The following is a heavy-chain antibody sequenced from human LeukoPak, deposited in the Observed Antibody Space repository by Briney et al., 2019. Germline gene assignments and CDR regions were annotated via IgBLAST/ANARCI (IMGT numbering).Heavy chain of an antibody. CDR2: INTSGFP. CDR3: ASYRGSSGYFDS. Sequence: PSETLSLTCTVSGGSISSYYCSWIRRPAGKGLEWIGRINTSGFPDYNPSLKSRVTMSVDKSENQFSLKLRSVTAADTAVYYCASYRGSSGYFDSWGQGTLVTVLS. CDR1: GGSISSYY. D-gene: IGHD6-6*01. V-gene: IGHV4-4*07. J-gene: IGHJ4*02.